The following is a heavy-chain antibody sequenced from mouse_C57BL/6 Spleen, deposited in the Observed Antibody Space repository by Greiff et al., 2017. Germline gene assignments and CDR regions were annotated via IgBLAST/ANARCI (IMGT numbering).Heavy chain of an antibody. CDR2: INYDGSST. Sequence: EVKLVESEGGLVQPGSSMKLSCTASGFTFSDYYMAWVRQVPEKGLEWVANINYDGSSTYYLDSLKSRFIISRDNAKNILYLQMSSLKSEDTATYYCAREGRGHFDYWGQGTTLTVSS. CDR1: GFTFSDYY. CDR3: AREGRGHFDY. J-gene: IGHJ2*01. V-gene: IGHV5-16*01.